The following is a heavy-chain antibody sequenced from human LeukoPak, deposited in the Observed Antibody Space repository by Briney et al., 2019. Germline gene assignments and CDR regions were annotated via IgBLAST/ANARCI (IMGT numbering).Heavy chain of an antibody. V-gene: IGHV3-48*01. CDR1: GFTFSSYS. D-gene: IGHD1-1*01. J-gene: IGHJ4*02. Sequence: GGSLRLSCAASGFTFSSYSMNWVRQAPGKGLEWGSYISTGSSTIYYADSVRGRFTISRDNAKNSLYLQMNSLRAEDTAVYYWARDTRGFGYWGQGTLVTVSS. CDR3: ARDTRGFGY. CDR2: ISTGSSTI.